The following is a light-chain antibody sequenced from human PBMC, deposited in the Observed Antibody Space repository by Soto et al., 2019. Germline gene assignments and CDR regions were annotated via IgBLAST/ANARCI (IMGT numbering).Light chain of an antibody. Sequence: QSALTQTASVSGSPGQSITISCTGTSSDVGAYNYVSWYQQHPGKAPKLMIFEVSHRPSGVSARFSGSKSGNTASLTISGLQAEDEADYFCSSYTISSTLVFGGGTKLTVL. CDR3: SSYTISSTLV. V-gene: IGLV2-14*01. J-gene: IGLJ3*02. CDR2: EVS. CDR1: SSDVGAYNY.